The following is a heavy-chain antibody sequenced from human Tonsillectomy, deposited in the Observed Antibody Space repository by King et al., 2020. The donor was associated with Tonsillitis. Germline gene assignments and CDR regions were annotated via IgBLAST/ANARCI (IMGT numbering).Heavy chain of an antibody. CDR1: GFTFSSYS. CDR2: ISGSGSGT. CDR3: AKTYYDSSGYYLGEDAFDI. J-gene: IGHJ3*02. V-gene: IGHV3-23*04. D-gene: IGHD3-22*01. Sequence: VQLVESGGGLVQPGGSLRLSCAATGFTFSSYSMSWVRQAPDKGLEWVSVISGSGSGTYYADSVKGRFTISRDNFKNTLYLQMDSLRAEDTAVYYCAKTYYDSSGYYLGEDAFDIWGQGTLVTVSS.